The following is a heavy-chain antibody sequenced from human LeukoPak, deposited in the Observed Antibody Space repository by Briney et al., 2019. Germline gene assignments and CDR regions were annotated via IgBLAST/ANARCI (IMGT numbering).Heavy chain of an antibody. D-gene: IGHD5-12*01. V-gene: IGHV3-74*01. J-gene: IGHJ4*02. CDR3: ARDQLAYSGYDTLFDY. Sequence: GGSLRLSCAASGFTLSNHWMHWVRQAPGKGLVWVSRISGDEIWTSYADSVKGRFLISRDNAKDTLYLQMNSLRPDDTAVYYCARDQLAYSGYDTLFDYWGQGTLVIVSS. CDR2: ISGDEIWT. CDR1: GFTLSNHW.